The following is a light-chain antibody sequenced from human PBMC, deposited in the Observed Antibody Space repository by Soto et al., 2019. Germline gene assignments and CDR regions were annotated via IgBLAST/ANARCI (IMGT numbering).Light chain of an antibody. CDR3: QQYNNWPPWT. CDR2: GAS. Sequence: EIVMTQSPATLSVSPGERATLSCRASQSVSSNLACYQQKPGQAPRLLIYGASTRATGIPARFSGSGSGTEFTLTISSLQSEDFVVYYCQQYNNWPPWTFGQGTKVEIK. V-gene: IGKV3-15*01. J-gene: IGKJ1*01. CDR1: QSVSSN.